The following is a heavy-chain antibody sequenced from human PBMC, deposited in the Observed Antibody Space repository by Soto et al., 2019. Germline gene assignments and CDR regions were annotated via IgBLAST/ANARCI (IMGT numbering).Heavy chain of an antibody. J-gene: IGHJ6*02. CDR3: ARVGGYGMDV. Sequence: PSETLSLTCAVSGYSISSGYYWGWIRQPPGKGLEWIGSIYHSGSTYNNPSPKSRVTISVDTSKNQFSLKLSSVTAADTAVYYCARVGGYGMDVWGQGTTVTVSS. CDR1: GYSISSGYY. CDR2: IYHSGST. D-gene: IGHD3-10*01. V-gene: IGHV4-38-2*01.